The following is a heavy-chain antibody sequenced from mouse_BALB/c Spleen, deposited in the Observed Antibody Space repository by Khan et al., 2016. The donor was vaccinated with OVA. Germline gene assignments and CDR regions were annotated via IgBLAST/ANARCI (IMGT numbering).Heavy chain of an antibody. D-gene: IGHD2-3*01. CDR1: GFTFSSFG. CDR2: INSGSNTV. V-gene: IGHV5-17*02. Sequence: EVELVESGGGLVQPGGSRKLSCAASGFTFSSFGMHWVSQAPEKGLEWVAYINSGSNTVYYADTVKGRFTISRDNPKNTMFLQMTSLRSEDTAMSYCSRDGYYYFDYWGQGTTLTVSS. CDR3: SRDGYYYFDY. J-gene: IGHJ2*01.